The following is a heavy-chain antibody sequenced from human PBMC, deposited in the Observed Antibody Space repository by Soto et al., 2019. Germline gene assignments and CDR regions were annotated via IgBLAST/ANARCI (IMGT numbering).Heavy chain of an antibody. CDR3: ASGAMATIFDY. CDR1: GGTFSSYT. D-gene: IGHD5-12*01. Sequence: GASVKVSCKASGGTFSSYTISWVRQAPGQGLEWMRRIIPILGIANYAQKFQGRVTITADKSTSTAYMELSSLRSEDTAVYYCASGAMATIFDYWGQGTLVTVSS. CDR2: IIPILGIA. V-gene: IGHV1-69*02. J-gene: IGHJ4*02.